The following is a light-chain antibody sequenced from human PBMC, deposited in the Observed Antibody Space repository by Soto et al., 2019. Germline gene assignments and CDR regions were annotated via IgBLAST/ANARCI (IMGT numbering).Light chain of an antibody. V-gene: IGKV3-11*01. Sequence: EIVVTQSPATLSLSPGERATLSCRASQSIISYLAWYQHQPGQAPRLLIYDASNRATGIPARFSGSGYGTDFTLTISSLEPEDFAVYYCQQRTTLPLTFGGGTKVEIK. J-gene: IGKJ4*01. CDR2: DAS. CDR1: QSIISY. CDR3: QQRTTLPLT.